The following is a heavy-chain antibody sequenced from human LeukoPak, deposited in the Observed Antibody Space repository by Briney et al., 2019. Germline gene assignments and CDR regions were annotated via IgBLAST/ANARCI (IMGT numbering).Heavy chain of an antibody. V-gene: IGHV1-69*13. CDR2: IIPIFGTA. CDR1: GGTFSSYA. D-gene: IGHD3-9*01. CDR3: ASAPYYDILTGPDY. Sequence: EASVKVSCKASGGTFSSYAISWVRQAPGQGLEWIGGIIPIFGTANYAQKFQGRVTITADESTSTAYMELSSLRSEDTAVYYCASAPYYDILTGPDYWGQGTLVTVSS. J-gene: IGHJ4*02.